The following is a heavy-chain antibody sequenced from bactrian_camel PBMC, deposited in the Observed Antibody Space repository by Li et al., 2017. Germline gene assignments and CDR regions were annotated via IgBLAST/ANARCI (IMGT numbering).Heavy chain of an antibody. CDR1: GFTFGTHY. CDR2: LKWDGTDT. D-gene: IGHD4*01. Sequence: VQLVESGGGLVQPGGSLRLSCAASGFTFGTHYMTWVRQAPGKGLEWVSTLKWDGTDTYYADFVKGRFTISKGNTMNTAYLQMDSLKPEDTAVYYCVRDQMQSYSDYARNTSPYLIFAYWSQGTQVTVS. J-gene: IGHJ6*01. V-gene: IGHV3S6*01. CDR3: VRDQMQSYSDYARNTSPYLIFAY.